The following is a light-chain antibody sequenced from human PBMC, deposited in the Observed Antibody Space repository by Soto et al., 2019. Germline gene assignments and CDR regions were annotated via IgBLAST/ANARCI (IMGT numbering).Light chain of an antibody. CDR1: QGINSW. Sequence: DIQMTQSPSSVSASVGDRVTITCRASQGINSWLAWYQQKPGTAPKLLVFAASSLQTGVPSRFSGSGSGTDFTLTISSLQPEDFATYYCQQANSFPYTFGQGTKLEIK. J-gene: IGKJ2*01. V-gene: IGKV1-12*01. CDR2: AAS. CDR3: QQANSFPYT.